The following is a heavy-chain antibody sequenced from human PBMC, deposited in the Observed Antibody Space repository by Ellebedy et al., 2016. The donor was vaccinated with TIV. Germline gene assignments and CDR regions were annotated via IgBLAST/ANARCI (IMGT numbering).Heavy chain of an antibody. V-gene: IGHV4-39*07. CDR1: GDSISTDTYY. CDR2: IYSRGST. D-gene: IGHD5-24*01. CDR3: ASRAY. J-gene: IGHJ4*02. Sequence: SETLSLXCTVSGDSISTDTYYWSWFRQPPGKGLEWIGTIYSRGSTYYNPSLESRLTISVDTSKNQFSLKVNSVTAADTAVYYCASRAYWGQGTLVTVSS.